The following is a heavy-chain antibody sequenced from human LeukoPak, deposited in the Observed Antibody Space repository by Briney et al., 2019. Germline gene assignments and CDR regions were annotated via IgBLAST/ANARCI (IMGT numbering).Heavy chain of an antibody. Sequence: GGSLRLSCAASGFTFTSYIMNWVPQAPGKGLEGVSVIYSGGSTYYADSVKGRFTIYRDNSKNTLYLQMNRLRAEDTDVYYCARAASFSGWEFDYWGQGTLVTVSS. V-gene: IGHV3-53*01. CDR2: IYSGGST. CDR1: GFTFTSYI. D-gene: IGHD6-19*01. J-gene: IGHJ4*02. CDR3: ARAASFSGWEFDY.